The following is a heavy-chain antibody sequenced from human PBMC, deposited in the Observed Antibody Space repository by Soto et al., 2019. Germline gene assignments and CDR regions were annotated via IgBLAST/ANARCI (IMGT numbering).Heavy chain of an antibody. Sequence: QVQLQESGPGLVKPSDTLSLTCTVSGASITTYYWSWIRQPPGKGLEWIGYISYSGSTDDNPSLKSRVTISFDASKNQISLQVRSATAADAAVYYCARDLKEYCSDGKCNWFDPWGQGTLVTVSS. CDR2: ISYSGST. V-gene: IGHV4-59*01. D-gene: IGHD2-15*01. CDR3: ARDLKEYCSDGKCNWFDP. CDR1: GASITTYY. J-gene: IGHJ5*02.